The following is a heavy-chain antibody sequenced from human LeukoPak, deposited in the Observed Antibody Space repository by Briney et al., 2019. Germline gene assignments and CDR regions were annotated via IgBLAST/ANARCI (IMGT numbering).Heavy chain of an antibody. CDR1: DGSFSGYY. CDR2: INHSGSA. D-gene: IGHD3/OR15-3a*01. J-gene: IGHJ4*02. Sequence: SETLSLTCAVYDGSFSGYYCSWIRQPPGKGLEWIGEINHSGSANYNPSLKSRVTISVDTSKNQISLRLTSVTATDTAMYYCARQTGSGLFTLPGGQGTLVTVSS. V-gene: IGHV4-34*01. CDR3: ARQTGSGLFTLP.